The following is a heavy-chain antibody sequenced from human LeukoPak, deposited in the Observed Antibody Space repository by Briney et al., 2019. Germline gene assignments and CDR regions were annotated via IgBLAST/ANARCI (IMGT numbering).Heavy chain of an antibody. CDR2: INSDGSWT. V-gene: IGHV3-74*01. CDR1: GNYW. J-gene: IGHJ4*02. D-gene: IGHD2/OR15-2a*01. Sequence: GGSLRLSCAASGNYWMHWVRQAPGKGLVWVSHINSDGSWTSYADSVKGRFTISKDNAKNTVYLQMNNLRAEDTAVYYCVSFYEAYRGRGTLVTVSS. CDR3: VSFYEAY.